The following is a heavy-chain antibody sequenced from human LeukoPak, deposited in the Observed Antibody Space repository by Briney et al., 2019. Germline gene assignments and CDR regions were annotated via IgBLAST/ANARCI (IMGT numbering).Heavy chain of an antibody. V-gene: IGHV1-18*01. Sequence: GASVKVSCKASGYTFTSYGISWVRQAPGQGLAWMGWISTYNGNTNYAQKLQGRVTMTTDTSTTTAYMELRSLTSDDTAVYYCARDPTTQTFDYWGQGTLVTVSS. J-gene: IGHJ4*02. CDR3: ARDPTTQTFDY. D-gene: IGHD4-11*01. CDR1: GYTFTSYG. CDR2: ISTYNGNT.